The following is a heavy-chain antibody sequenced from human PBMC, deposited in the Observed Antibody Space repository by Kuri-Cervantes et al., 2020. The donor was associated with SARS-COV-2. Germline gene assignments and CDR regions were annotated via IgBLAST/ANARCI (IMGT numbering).Heavy chain of an antibody. Sequence: GESLKISCAASGFTFSSYWMHWVRQAPGKGLVWVSRINSDGSSTSYADSVKGRFTISRDNAKNTLYLQMNSLRAEDTALYYCAKDLGLTYYYDSSGLDYWGRGTLVTVSS. D-gene: IGHD3-22*01. CDR3: AKDLGLTYYYDSSGLDY. V-gene: IGHV3-74*01. CDR1: GFTFSSYW. J-gene: IGHJ4*02. CDR2: INSDGSST.